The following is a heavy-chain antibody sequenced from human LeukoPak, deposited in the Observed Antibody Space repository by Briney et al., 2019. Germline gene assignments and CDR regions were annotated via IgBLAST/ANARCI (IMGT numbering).Heavy chain of an antibody. Sequence: ASVKVSCKASGYTFTSYGISWVRQAPGQGLEWMGWISAYNGNTNYAQKLQGRVTTTTDTSTSTAYMELRSLRSDDTAVYYCARDRDSSGYYGPSLDYWGQGTLVTVSS. V-gene: IGHV1-18*01. J-gene: IGHJ4*02. CDR2: ISAYNGNT. CDR1: GYTFTSYG. D-gene: IGHD3-22*01. CDR3: ARDRDSSGYYGPSLDY.